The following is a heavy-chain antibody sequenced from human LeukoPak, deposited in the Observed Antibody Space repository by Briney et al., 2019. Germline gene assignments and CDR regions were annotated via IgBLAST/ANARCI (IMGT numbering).Heavy chain of an antibody. CDR3: AGRPVYSGSYFFD. CDR2: TNYSGST. D-gene: IGHD1-26*01. J-gene: IGHJ4*02. V-gene: IGHV4-59*08. Sequence: SETLSLNSTVSGGSISSYYWSWIRQPPGKGLVWLGYTNYSGSTNYNPSLKSRVTISVNTSKNQFSLKLSSVTAADTAVYYCAGRPVYSGSYFFDWGQGTLVTVSS. CDR1: GGSISSYY.